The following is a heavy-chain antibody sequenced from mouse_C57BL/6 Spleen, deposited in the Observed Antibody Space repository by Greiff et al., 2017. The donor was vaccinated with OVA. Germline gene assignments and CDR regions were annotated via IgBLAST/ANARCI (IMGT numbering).Heavy chain of an antibody. Sequence: VQLKQSGPELVKPGASVKIPCKASGYTFTDYNMDWVKQSHGKSLEWIGDINPNNGGTIYNQKFKGKATLTVDKSSSTAYMELRSLTSEDTAVYYCARGLYYGPYAMDYWGQGTSVTVSS. J-gene: IGHJ4*01. D-gene: IGHD2-1*01. CDR1: GYTFTDYN. CDR2: INPNNGGT. CDR3: ARGLYYGPYAMDY. V-gene: IGHV1-18*01.